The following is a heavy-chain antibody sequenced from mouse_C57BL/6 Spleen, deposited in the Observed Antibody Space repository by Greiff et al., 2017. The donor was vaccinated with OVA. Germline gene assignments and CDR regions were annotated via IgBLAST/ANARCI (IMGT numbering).Heavy chain of an antibody. CDR3: AREDYYGSSYLFDY. CDR2: IYPGSGST. V-gene: IGHV1-55*01. J-gene: IGHJ2*01. CDR1: GYTFTSYW. Sequence: QVQLKQPGAELVKPGASVKMSCKASGYTFTSYWITWVKQRPGQGLEWIGDIYPGSGSTNYNEKFKSKATLTVDTSTSTAYMQLSSLTSEDSAVYYCAREDYYGSSYLFDYWGQGTTLTVSS. D-gene: IGHD1-1*01.